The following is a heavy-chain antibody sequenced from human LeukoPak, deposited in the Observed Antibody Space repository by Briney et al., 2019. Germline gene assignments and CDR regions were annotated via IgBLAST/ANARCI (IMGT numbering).Heavy chain of an antibody. Sequence: PSETLSLTCTVSGGSISSGSYYWSWIRQPAGKGLEWIGRIYTSGSTNYNPSLKSRVTISVDTSKNQFSLKLSSVTAADTAVYYCARDPAVWSGYYGWGYFDLWGRGTLVTVSS. CDR3: ARDPAVWSGYYGWGYFDL. CDR1: GGSISSGSYY. V-gene: IGHV4-61*02. CDR2: IYTSGST. D-gene: IGHD3-3*01. J-gene: IGHJ2*01.